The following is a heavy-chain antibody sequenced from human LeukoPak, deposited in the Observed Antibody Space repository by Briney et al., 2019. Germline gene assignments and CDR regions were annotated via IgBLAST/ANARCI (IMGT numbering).Heavy chain of an antibody. CDR3: ASPMVRGVGYFDY. CDR2: ISYDGSNK. J-gene: IGHJ4*02. V-gene: IGHV3-30*03. CDR1: GFTFRSHW. Sequence: PGGSLRLSCAASGFTFRSHWMSWVRQAPGKGLEWVAVISYDGSNKYYADSVKGRFTISRDDSKNTLYLQMNSLRAEDTAVYYCASPMVRGVGYFDYWGQGTLVTVSS. D-gene: IGHD3-10*01.